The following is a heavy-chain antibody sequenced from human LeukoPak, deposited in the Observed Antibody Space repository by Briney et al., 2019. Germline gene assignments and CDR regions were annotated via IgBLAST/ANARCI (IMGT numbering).Heavy chain of an antibody. J-gene: IGHJ6*02. V-gene: IGHV5-51*01. CDR3: ARHYSSGSYYGNYYYYYGMDV. D-gene: IGHD1-26*01. Sequence: GESLKISCKGLGYSFSSYWSAWVRQRPGKGLEWMGIIYPGGSETRYSPSFQGQVTISADKSISTAYLQWSSLKASDTAMYYCARHYSSGSYYGNYYYYYGMDVWGQGTTVTVSS. CDR2: IYPGGSET. CDR1: GYSFSSYW.